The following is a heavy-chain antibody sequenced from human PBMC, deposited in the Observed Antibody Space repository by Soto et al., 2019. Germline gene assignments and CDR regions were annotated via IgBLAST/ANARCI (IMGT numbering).Heavy chain of an antibody. V-gene: IGHV2-5*02. CDR2: IYWDDDK. CDR3: ALAYYYDSSGYYDFDY. J-gene: IGHJ4*02. CDR1: GFSLSTSGVG. D-gene: IGHD3-22*01. Sequence: QITLKESGPTLVKPTQTLTLTCTFSGFSLSTSGVGVGWIRQPPGKALEWLALIYWDDDKRYSPSLKSRLTITKDTSKNQVVLTMTNMDPVDTATYYCALAYYYDSSGYYDFDYWGQGTLVTVSS.